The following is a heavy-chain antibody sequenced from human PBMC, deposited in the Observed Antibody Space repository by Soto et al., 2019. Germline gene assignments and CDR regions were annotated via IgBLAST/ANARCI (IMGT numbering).Heavy chain of an antibody. V-gene: IGHV3-23*01. CDR1: GFTFSSYA. J-gene: IGHJ4*02. CDR3: ARGPQVLRYFDWLPHFDY. D-gene: IGHD3-9*01. Sequence: PGGSLRLSCAASGFTFSSYAMSWVRQAPGKGLEWVSYISGSGGSTYYADSVKGRFTISRDNAKNTLYLQMNSLRDEDTAVYYCARGPQVLRYFDWLPHFDYWGQGTLVTVSS. CDR2: ISGSGGST.